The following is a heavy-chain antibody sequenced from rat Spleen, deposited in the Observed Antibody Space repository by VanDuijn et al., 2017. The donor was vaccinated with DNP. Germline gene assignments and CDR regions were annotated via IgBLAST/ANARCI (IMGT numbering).Heavy chain of an antibody. V-gene: IGHV5-20*01. Sequence: EVQLVESGGGLVQPGNSLKLSCAASGFTFSDYAMAWVRQSLKKGLEWVAVIIYDGSNTHYRDSVKGRFTISRDNAKTNLYLQMDSLRSEDTATYYCTTDLSGPADYWGQGVMVTVSS. CDR3: TTDLSGPADY. CDR1: GFTFSDYA. D-gene: IGHD1-1*01. CDR2: IIYDGSNT. J-gene: IGHJ2*01.